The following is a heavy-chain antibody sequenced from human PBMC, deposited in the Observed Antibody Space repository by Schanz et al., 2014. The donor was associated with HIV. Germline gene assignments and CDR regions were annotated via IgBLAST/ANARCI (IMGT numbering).Heavy chain of an antibody. J-gene: IGHJ6*02. CDR2: ISYDGVNK. D-gene: IGHD3-22*01. Sequence: QVQLVESGGGVVQPGRSLRLSCVASGFSFDSFGMHWVRQAPGKGLEWVAVISYDGVNKHFADSVKGRFTISRDNSKNTLYLQVKRLRTEDTAVYYCAKDGNWYDSRYRGKGNYYYYYGMDVWGQGTTVTVSS. CDR1: GFSFDSFG. CDR3: AKDGNWYDSRYRGKGNYYYYYGMDV. V-gene: IGHV3-30*18.